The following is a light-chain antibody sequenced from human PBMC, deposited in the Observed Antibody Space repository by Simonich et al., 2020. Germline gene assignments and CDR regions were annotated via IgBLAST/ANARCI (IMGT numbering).Light chain of an antibody. CDR2: DVS. V-gene: IGLV2-14*01. Sequence: QSALTQPASVSGSPGQSITLSCTGTSSDVGGYNYVSWYQPHPGKAPKLMIYDVSKRPSGFSNRFSGSKSGNTAPLTISGLQAEDEADYYCSSYTSSSSLVFGGGTKLTVL. CDR3: SSYTSSSSLV. J-gene: IGLJ2*01. CDR1: SSDVGGYNY.